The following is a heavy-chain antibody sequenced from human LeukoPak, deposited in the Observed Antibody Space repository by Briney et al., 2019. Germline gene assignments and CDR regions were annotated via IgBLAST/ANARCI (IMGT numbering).Heavy chain of an antibody. Sequence: SETLSLTCGVYGGSFSGYYWSWIRQPPGKGLEWIGEINHSGSTNYNPSLKSRVTISVDTSKNQFSLKLSSVTAADTAVYYCASRSVPGDFDYWGQGTLVTVSS. CDR3: ASRSVPGDFDY. V-gene: IGHV4-34*01. CDR1: GGSFSGYY. CDR2: INHSGST. J-gene: IGHJ4*02. D-gene: IGHD3-10*01.